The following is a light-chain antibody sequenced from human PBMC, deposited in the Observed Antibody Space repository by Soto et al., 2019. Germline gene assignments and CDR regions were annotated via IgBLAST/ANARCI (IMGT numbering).Light chain of an antibody. CDR1: QNINNY. J-gene: IGKJ5*01. CDR2: DAS. V-gene: IGKV1-33*01. Sequence: DIQMTQSPSSLSASIGDRVTITCQASQNINNYLNWYQQKPGRAPKLLIYDASNLEAGVPSRFRGSGSGTDFTFTISRLQPEDIATYYCQQYENLPTFGQGTRLEIK. CDR3: QQYENLPT.